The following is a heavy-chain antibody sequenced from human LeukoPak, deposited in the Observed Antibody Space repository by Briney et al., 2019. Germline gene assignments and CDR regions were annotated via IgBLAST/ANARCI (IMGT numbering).Heavy chain of an antibody. CDR2: ISYDGSNK. J-gene: IGHJ4*02. V-gene: IGHV3-30*01. Sequence: GGSLRLSCAASGFTFSSYAMHWVRQAPGKGLEWVAVISYDGSNKYYADSVKGRFTISRDNSKNTLYLQMNSLRAEDTAVHYCARDSRHYYDSSGYYAPDYWGQGTLATVSS. CDR3: ARDSRHYYDSSGYYAPDY. CDR1: GFTFSSYA. D-gene: IGHD3-22*01.